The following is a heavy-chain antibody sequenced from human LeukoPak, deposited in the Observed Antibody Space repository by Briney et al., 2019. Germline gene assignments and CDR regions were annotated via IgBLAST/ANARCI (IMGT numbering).Heavy chain of an antibody. J-gene: IGHJ5*02. CDR1: GYTFTSYA. CDR3: ARARSVYSSSSKPPNWFDP. D-gene: IGHD6-6*01. Sequence: ASVNVSCKASGYTFTSYAINWVRQATGQGREWMGWMNPNSGNTGYAQKFQGRVTITRNTSISTASMELSSLRSEDRAVYYCARARSVYSSSSKPPNWFDPWGQGTLVTVSS. CDR2: MNPNSGNT. V-gene: IGHV1-8*01.